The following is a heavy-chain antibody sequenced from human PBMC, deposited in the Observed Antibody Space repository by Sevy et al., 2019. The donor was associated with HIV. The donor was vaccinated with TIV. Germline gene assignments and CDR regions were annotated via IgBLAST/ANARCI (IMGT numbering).Heavy chain of an antibody. J-gene: IGHJ4*02. V-gene: IGHV1-24*01. CDR2: FDPEDRET. D-gene: IGHD3-10*01. CDR1: GYTLTELS. Sequence: ASVKVSCKVSGYTLTELSMHWVRQAPRKGLEWMGGFDPEDRETIYAQKFQGRVTMTEDTSTDTAYMELGSLRSEDTAVYYCATAPPKRFGELLGDYWGQGTLVTV. CDR3: ATAPPKRFGELLGDY.